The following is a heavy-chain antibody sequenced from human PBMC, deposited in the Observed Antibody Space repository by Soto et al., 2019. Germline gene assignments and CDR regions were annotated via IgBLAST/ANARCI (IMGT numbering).Heavy chain of an antibody. CDR2: IIPIFGTA. D-gene: IGHD3-10*01. J-gene: IGHJ2*01. V-gene: IGHV1-69*01. CDR3: ASSGVRNSPYWYFDL. CDR1: GGTFSSYA. Sequence: AQLVQSGAEVKKPGSSVKVSCKASGGTFSSYAISWVRQAPGQGLEWMGGIIPIFGTANYAQKFQGRVTITADESTSTAYMELSSLRSEDTAVYYCASSGVRNSPYWYFDLWGRGTLVTVSS.